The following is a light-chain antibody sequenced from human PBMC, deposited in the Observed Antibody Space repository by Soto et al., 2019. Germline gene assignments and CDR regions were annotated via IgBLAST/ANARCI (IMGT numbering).Light chain of an antibody. V-gene: IGKV1-27*01. CDR2: SAS. Sequence: QKPGKVPRFLICSASILRSGVPSRFSGSGSGTDFTLTISSLQPEDFATYYCQHYNSYSEAFGQGTKVDIK. J-gene: IGKJ1*01. CDR3: QHYNSYSEA.